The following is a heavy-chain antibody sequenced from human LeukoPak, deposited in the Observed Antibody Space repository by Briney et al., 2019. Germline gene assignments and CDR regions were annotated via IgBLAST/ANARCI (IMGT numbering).Heavy chain of an antibody. V-gene: IGHV4-34*01. CDR3: ARPGVGGSGSYTF. J-gene: IGHJ4*02. CDR2: INHSGST. D-gene: IGHD3-10*01. Sequence: SETLSLTCAVYGGSFSGYYWSWIRQPPGKGLEWIGEINHSGSTNYNPSLKSRVTISVDTSKNQFSLKLSSVTAADTAVYYCARPGVGGSGSYTFWGQGTLVTVSS. CDR1: GGSFSGYY.